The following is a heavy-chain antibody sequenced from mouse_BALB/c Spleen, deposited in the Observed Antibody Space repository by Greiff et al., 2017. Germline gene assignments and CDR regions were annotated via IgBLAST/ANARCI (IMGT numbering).Heavy chain of an antibody. CDR1: GYTFPSDT. CDR3: AREGYYRYDGGAMDY. D-gene: IGHD2-14*01. Sequence: VQLQELGAELASPGASVKLSCKATGYTFPSDTLHRVNKWPGRGREWIGYINPSSGNTNYNQKSKDKATSTAAKSSSTAYMQLSSLTSEDSAVYYCAREGYYRYDGGAMDYGGQGTSGTVTS. J-gene: IGHJ4*01. V-gene: IGHV1-4*01. CDR2: INPSSGNT.